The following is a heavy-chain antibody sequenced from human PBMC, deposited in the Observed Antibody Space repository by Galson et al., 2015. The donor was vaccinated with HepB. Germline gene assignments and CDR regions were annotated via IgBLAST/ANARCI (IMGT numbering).Heavy chain of an antibody. D-gene: IGHD3-3*01. V-gene: IGHV3-11*01. CDR1: GFTFSSYW. J-gene: IGHJ6*03. CDR2: ISRTGSTI. Sequence: SLRLSCAASGFTFSSYWMSWVRQAPGKGLEWVSHISRTGSTIYYADSVKGRFTISRDNAKNSLFLQMNSLRADDTAVYYCARDDFWSGPSYYYYYMDVWGKGTTVTVSS. CDR3: ARDDFWSGPSYYYYYMDV.